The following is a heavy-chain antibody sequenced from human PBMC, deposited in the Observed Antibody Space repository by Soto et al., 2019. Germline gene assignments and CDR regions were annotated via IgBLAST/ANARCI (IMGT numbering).Heavy chain of an antibody. CDR3: AKDAPYYYDSSGYYGPFDY. J-gene: IGHJ4*02. V-gene: IGHV3-30*18. CDR1: GFTFSSYG. Sequence: GGSLRLSCAASGFTFSSYGIHWVRQAPGKGLEGVALISYDGSNKYYADSVKGRFTISRDNSKNTLYLQMNSLRAEDTAMYYCAKDAPYYYDSSGYYGPFDYWGQGTLVTVSS. D-gene: IGHD3-22*01. CDR2: ISYDGSNK.